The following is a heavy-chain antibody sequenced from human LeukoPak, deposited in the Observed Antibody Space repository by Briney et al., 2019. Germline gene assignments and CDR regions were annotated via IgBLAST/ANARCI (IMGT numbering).Heavy chain of an antibody. CDR1: GYTFTGYY. J-gene: IGHJ5*02. CDR2: INPNSGGT. CDR3: ARDGGGWELLGGDNWFDP. V-gene: IGHV1-2*02. D-gene: IGHD1-26*01. Sequence: ASVKVSCKASGYTFTGYYMHWVRQAPGQGLEWMGWINPNSGGTNYAQKFQGRVTMTRDTSISTVYMELSSLRSEDTAMYYCARDGGGWELLGGDNWFDPWGQGTLVTVSS.